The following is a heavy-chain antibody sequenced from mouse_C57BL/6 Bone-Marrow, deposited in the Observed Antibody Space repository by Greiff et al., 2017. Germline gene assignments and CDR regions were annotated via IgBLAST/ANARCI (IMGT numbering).Heavy chain of an antibody. Sequence: EVQLVESGGGLVKPGGSLKLSCAASGFTFSSYAMSWVRQTPEKRLEWVATISAGGSYTYYPDNVKGRFTISRDNAKNNLYVQLSHLKSEDTARYYCASAGYGTTVVEPYYIDYWGQGTTLTVSS. D-gene: IGHD1-1*01. CDR1: GFTFSSYA. J-gene: IGHJ2*01. CDR2: ISAGGSYT. CDR3: ASAGYGTTVVEPYYIDY. V-gene: IGHV5-4*01.